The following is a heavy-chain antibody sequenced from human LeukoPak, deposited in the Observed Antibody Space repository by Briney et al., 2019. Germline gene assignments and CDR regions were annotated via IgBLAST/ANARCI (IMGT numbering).Heavy chain of an antibody. CDR2: ISYDGSNK. CDR3: AKDGQRMAWLYYYYYIDV. J-gene: IGHJ6*03. V-gene: IGHV3-30*18. D-gene: IGHD5-24*01. Sequence: GGSLRLSCTASGFTFSSYGKHWVRQAPGKGLEWLAVISYDGSNKYYADSVKGRFTISRDNSKNTLYLQMNSLRAEDTAVYYCAKDGQRMAWLYYYYYIDVWGTWTTVTVSS. CDR1: GFTFSSYG.